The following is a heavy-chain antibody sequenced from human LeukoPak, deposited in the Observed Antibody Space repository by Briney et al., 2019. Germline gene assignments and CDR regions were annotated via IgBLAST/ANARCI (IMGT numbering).Heavy chain of an antibody. Sequence: GGSLRLSCAASGFTFSSYGMHWVRQAPGKGLEWVAVISYDGSNKYYADSVKGRFTISRDNSKNTLYLQMNSLRAEDTAVYYCAKEADRTNYDSSGFTDYWGQGTLVTVSS. D-gene: IGHD3-22*01. CDR1: GFTFSSYG. J-gene: IGHJ4*02. CDR2: ISYDGSNK. V-gene: IGHV3-30*18. CDR3: AKEADRTNYDSSGFTDY.